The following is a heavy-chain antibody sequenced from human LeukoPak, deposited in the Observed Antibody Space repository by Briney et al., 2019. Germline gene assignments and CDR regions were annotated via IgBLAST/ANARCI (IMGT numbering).Heavy chain of an antibody. CDR1: GFTFSSYA. J-gene: IGHJ4*02. V-gene: IGHV3-23*01. D-gene: IGHD2-2*01. Sequence: GGSLRLSCAASGFTFSSYAMSWVRQAPGKGLEWVSAISGSGGSTYYADSVKGRFTISRDNSKNTLYLQMNSLRAEDTAVYYCAKSVHIVVVSAAIPTDYWGQGTLVTVSS. CDR3: AKSVHIVVVSAAIPTDY. CDR2: ISGSGGST.